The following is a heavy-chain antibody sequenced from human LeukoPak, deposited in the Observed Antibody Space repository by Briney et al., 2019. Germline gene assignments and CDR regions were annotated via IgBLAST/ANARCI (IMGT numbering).Heavy chain of an antibody. J-gene: IGHJ4*02. V-gene: IGHV1-18*01. CDR3: ARDGLRSEWSYFDY. CDR2: ISGYNRNT. Sequence: GASVKVSCKASGYTFDNYGISWVRQAPGQGLEWMGWISGYNRNTKYAQRLQGRVIMTTDTYTSTDYMELRSLRSDDTAIYYCARDGLRSEWSYFDYWGQGTLVTVFS. CDR1: GYTFDNYG. D-gene: IGHD3-3*01.